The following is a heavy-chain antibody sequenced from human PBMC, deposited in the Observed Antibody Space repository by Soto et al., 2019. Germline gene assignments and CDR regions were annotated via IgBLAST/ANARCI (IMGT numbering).Heavy chain of an antibody. V-gene: IGHV3-11*01. D-gene: IGHD3-9*01. CDR2: ISSSGSTI. CDR1: GFTFSDYY. J-gene: IGHJ6*04. Sequence: GGSLRLSCAASGFTFSDYYMSWIRQAPGKGLEWVSYISSSGSTIYYADSVKGRFTISRDNAKNSLYLQMNSLRAEDTAVYYCARDGGTYYDILTGLDVWGKGTTVTVSS. CDR3: ARDGGTYYDILTGLDV.